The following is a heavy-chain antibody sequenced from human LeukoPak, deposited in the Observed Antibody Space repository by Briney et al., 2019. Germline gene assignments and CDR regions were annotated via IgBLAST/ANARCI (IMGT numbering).Heavy chain of an antibody. J-gene: IGHJ4*02. CDR1: GFSFSTYG. D-gene: IGHD3-16*01. CDR2: TPYDGNSK. CDR3: ARAEGVDLYFDY. Sequence: GGSLRLSCAASGFSFSTYGMHWVRQAPGKGLEWVAFTPYDGNSKYYTDSVKGRFTVSKDNLQNTLYLQMNNLGIEDTAVYFCARAEGVDLYFDYWGPGTPVTVSS. V-gene: IGHV3-30*02.